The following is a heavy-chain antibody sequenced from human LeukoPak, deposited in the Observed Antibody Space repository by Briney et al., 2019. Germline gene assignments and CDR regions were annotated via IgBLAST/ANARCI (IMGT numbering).Heavy chain of an antibody. Sequence: SVKVSCKASGGTFSNFGISWVRQAPGQGLEWMGRIIPIFGTPNYAQKFQGRVTITTGASASTAYMELSSLTSEDTAIYYCARDRGYSYPYFFDFWGQGTLLTVSS. CDR1: GGTFSNFG. D-gene: IGHD5-18*01. J-gene: IGHJ4*02. CDR3: ARDRGYSYPYFFDF. CDR2: IIPIFGTP. V-gene: IGHV1-69*05.